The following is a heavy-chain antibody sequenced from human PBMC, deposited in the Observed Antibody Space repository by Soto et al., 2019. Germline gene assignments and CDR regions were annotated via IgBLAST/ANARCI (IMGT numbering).Heavy chain of an antibody. J-gene: IGHJ4*02. CDR3: VRVGVGIGNHFDS. V-gene: IGHV4-59*12. CDR2: VHYSGRT. Sequence: SETLSLTCSVSNGSISGFYWTWIRQPPGKILEWIGYVHYSGRTDYNPSLTSRATMSVDTSKNQFSLNLKSITAADTAVYYCVRVGVGIGNHFDSWGRGTLVTVSS. CDR1: NGSISGFY. D-gene: IGHD1-26*01.